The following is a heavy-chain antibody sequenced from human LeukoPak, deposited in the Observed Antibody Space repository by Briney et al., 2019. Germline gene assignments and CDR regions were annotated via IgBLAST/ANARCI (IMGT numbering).Heavy chain of an antibody. Sequence: ASVKVSCKASGYTFTSFYIHWVRQAPGQGLEWMGVINPNGGSTRYAQKFQGRVTMTRDTSTSTVYMELSSLRSEDTAVYYCARDLGDCGGDCYSRPDYWGRGTLVTVSS. J-gene: IGHJ4*02. CDR1: GYTFTSFY. CDR2: INPNGGST. CDR3: ARDLGDCGGDCYSRPDY. D-gene: IGHD2-21*02. V-gene: IGHV1-46*01.